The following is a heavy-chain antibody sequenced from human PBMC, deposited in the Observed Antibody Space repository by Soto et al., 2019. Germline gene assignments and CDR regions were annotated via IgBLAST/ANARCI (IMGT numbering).Heavy chain of an antibody. D-gene: IGHD6-13*01. CDR1: GGSTSSSNW. CDR3: ASLYSSRLRDAFDI. V-gene: IGHV4-4*02. Sequence: PSETLSLTCAVSGGSTSSSNWWSWVRQPPGKGLEWIGEIYHSGSTNYNPSLKSRVTISVDKSKNQFSLKLSSVTAADTAVYYCASLYSSRLRDAFDIWGQGTMVTVSS. J-gene: IGHJ3*02. CDR2: IYHSGST.